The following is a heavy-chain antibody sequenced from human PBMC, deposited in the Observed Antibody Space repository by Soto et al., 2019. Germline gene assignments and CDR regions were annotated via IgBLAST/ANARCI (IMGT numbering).Heavy chain of an antibody. D-gene: IGHD6-6*01. J-gene: IGHJ3*02. CDR3: ARVIIAARRGAFDI. CDR2: IIPIFGTA. CDR1: GGTFSSYA. V-gene: IGHV1-69*13. Sequence: ASVKVSCKASGGTFSSYAISWVRQAPGQGLEWMGGIIPIFGTANYAQKFQGRVTITADESTSTAYMELSSLRSEDTAVYYCARVIIAARRGAFDIWGQGTMVTVSS.